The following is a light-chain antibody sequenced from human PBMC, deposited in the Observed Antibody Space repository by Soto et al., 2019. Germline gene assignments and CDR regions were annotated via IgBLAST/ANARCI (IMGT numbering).Light chain of an antibody. J-gene: IGKJ4*01. CDR2: AAS. CDR1: QSISSY. V-gene: IGKV1-39*01. CDR3: QQSYSTPLT. Sequence: DIQMTQSPSSLSASVGDRVTITCRASQSISSYLNWYQQKPGKAPKLLIYAASSLQSGVPSRFSGSGSGTDFTLTISSLQPEDFATYYCQQSYSTPLTVGGGTKLEIK.